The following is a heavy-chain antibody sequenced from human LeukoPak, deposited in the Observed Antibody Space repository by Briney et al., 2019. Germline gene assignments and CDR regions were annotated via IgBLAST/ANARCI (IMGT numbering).Heavy chain of an antibody. Sequence: PGGSLRLSCAASGFTFSSYAMHWVRQAPGKGLEWVSSISSSSSYIYYADSVKGRFAISRNNAKNSLYLQMNSLRAEDTAVYYCASAVTTRKPFDYWGQGTLVTVSS. V-gene: IGHV3-21*01. CDR3: ASAVTTRKPFDY. D-gene: IGHD4-11*01. CDR2: ISSSSSYI. J-gene: IGHJ4*02. CDR1: GFTFSSYA.